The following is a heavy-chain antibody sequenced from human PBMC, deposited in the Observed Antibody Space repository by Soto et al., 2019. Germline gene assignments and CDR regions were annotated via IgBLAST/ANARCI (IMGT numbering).Heavy chain of an antibody. CDR1: GYIFTNYY. D-gene: IGHD6-13*01. CDR2: INPLPTSGST. V-gene: IGHV1-46*01. CDR3: ARDLAAAAY. Sequence: VQLEQSGAEVKKPGASVKVSCKASGYIFTNYYIHWVRQAPGQGLEWMAIINPLPTSGSTNYAQKFQGRLTVTRDTSTSTVYLELSSRRSDHTAVYYCARDLAAAAYWGQGTLVTVSS. J-gene: IGHJ4*02.